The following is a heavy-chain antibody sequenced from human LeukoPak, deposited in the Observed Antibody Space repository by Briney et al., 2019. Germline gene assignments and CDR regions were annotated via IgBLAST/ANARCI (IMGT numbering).Heavy chain of an antibody. Sequence: GGSLRLSCAASGFTFSSYDMNWVRQAPGKGLEWVSYISPSSTRIDYAASVRGRFTISRDNAKRSLYLQMSSLRAEDTAVYYCARESTMVRGVIIFSYGMDVWGQGTTVTVSS. J-gene: IGHJ6*02. D-gene: IGHD3-10*01. CDR3: ARESTMVRGVIIFSYGMDV. V-gene: IGHV3-48*04. CDR2: ISPSSTRI. CDR1: GFTFSSYD.